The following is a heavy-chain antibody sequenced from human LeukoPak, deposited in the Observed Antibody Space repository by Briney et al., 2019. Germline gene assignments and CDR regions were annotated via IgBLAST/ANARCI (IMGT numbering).Heavy chain of an antibody. V-gene: IGHV3-48*03. CDR3: ARRIAVAGYYFDF. CDR2: ISSSGSTI. Sequence: GGSLRLSCAASGFIFSSYEMSWVRQAPGKGLEWVSYISSSGSTIYYADSVKGRFTISRDNAKNSLYLQMDNLRAEDTAVYYCARRIAVAGYYFDFWGQGTLVTASS. D-gene: IGHD6-19*01. J-gene: IGHJ4*02. CDR1: GFIFSSYE.